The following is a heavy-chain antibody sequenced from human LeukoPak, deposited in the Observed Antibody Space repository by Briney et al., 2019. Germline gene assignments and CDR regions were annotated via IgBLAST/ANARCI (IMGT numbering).Heavy chain of an antibody. CDR3: AREGGSGVDY. D-gene: IGHD3-10*01. CDR2: IYYSGST. J-gene: IGHJ4*02. Sequence: SSETLSLTCTVSGGSISSYYWSWIRQPPGKGLEWIGYIYYSGSTNYNPSLKSRVTISVDTSKNQFSLKLSSVTAADTAVYYCAREGGSGVDYWGQGTLVTVSS. CDR1: GGSISSYY. V-gene: IGHV4-59*01.